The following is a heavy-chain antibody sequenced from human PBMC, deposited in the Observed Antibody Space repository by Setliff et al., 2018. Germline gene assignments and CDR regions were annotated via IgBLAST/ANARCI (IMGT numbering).Heavy chain of an antibody. J-gene: IGHJ5*02. D-gene: IGHD3-3*01. CDR3: ARAPQYSNFWYALSWFDP. V-gene: IGHV4-39*07. CDR1: GGSISSGGYY. CDR2: VSHSGDP. Sequence: SETLSLTCTVSGGSISSGGYYWSWIRQPPGKGLEWIGEVSHSGDPNYNPSLKSRVTISLDTSKNQFSLKLTSVTAADMAVYYCARAPQYSNFWYALSWFDPWGQGTLVTVSS.